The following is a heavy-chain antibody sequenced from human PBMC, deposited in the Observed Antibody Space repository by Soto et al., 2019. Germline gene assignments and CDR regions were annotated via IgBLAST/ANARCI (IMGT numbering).Heavy chain of an antibody. V-gene: IGHV4-59*01. CDR1: GGSISSYY. D-gene: IGHD3-16*01. Sequence: QVQLQESGPGLVKPSETLSLTCTVSGGSISSYYWSWIRQPPGKGLEWIGYIYYSGSTNYNPSLKTRVTISGDTSKNQFSLNLSSVTAADTAVYYCAREKEKVLFDYWGQGTLVTVSS. CDR2: IYYSGST. J-gene: IGHJ4*02. CDR3: AREKEKVLFDY.